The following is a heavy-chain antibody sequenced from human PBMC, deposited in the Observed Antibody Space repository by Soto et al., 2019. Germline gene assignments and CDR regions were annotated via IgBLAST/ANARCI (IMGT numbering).Heavy chain of an antibody. V-gene: IGHV4-30-2*01. D-gene: IGHD6-13*01. CDR2: INHSGST. CDR1: GGSISSGGYS. Sequence: SETLSLSCAVSGGSISSGGYSWSWIRQPPGKGLEWIGYINHSGSTYYNPSLKSRVTISVDTSKNQFSLKLSSVTAADTAVYYCARVASRQQLVRIDYWGQGTLVTVSS. J-gene: IGHJ4*02. CDR3: ARVASRQQLVRIDY.